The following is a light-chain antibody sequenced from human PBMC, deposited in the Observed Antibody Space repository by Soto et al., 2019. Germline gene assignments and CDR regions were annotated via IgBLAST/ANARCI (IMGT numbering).Light chain of an antibody. J-gene: IGKJ1*01. Sequence: EIVLTQSPGTLSLSPWERATLSCRTSHSVDSTHLAWYQQKPGQAPRLLIYGASGRATGIPDRFGGSGSGTDFTLTISRLEPEDFAVYYCQHYGDSRTFGQGTKVDI. CDR2: GAS. CDR3: QHYGDSRT. V-gene: IGKV3-20*01. CDR1: HSVDSTH.